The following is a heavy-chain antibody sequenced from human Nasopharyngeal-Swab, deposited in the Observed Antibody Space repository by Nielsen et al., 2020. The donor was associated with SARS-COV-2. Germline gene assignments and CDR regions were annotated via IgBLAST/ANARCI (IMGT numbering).Heavy chain of an antibody. Sequence: SETLSLTCTVSGDSISSSSYYWGWIRQPPGKELEWIGNIYYSGSPYYNPSLQSRVTISVDTSKNQFSLRLSSVTAADTAVYYCAILSSGWPRRFDYWGQGTLLTVSS. CDR3: AILSSGWPRRFDY. CDR1: GDSISSSSYY. D-gene: IGHD6-19*01. V-gene: IGHV4-39*01. CDR2: IYYSGSP. J-gene: IGHJ4*02.